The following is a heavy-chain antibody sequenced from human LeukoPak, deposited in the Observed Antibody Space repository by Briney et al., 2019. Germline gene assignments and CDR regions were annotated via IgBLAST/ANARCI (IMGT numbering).Heavy chain of an antibody. CDR3: ARGRYYYGSGSYKFDP. J-gene: IGHJ5*02. CDR2: INPSGGST. D-gene: IGHD3-10*01. CDR1: GYTFTSYH. Sequence: ASVKVSCKASGYTFTSYHMHWVRQAPGQGLEWMGIINPSGGSTSYAQKFQGRVTMTRDTSTSTVYMELSSLRSEDTAVYYCARGRYYYGSGSYKFDPWGQGTLVTVSS. V-gene: IGHV1-46*01.